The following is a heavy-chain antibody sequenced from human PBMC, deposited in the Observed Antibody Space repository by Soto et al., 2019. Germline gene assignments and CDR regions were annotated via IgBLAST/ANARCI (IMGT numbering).Heavy chain of an antibody. J-gene: IGHJ5*02. D-gene: IGHD2-2*01. Sequence: QITLKESGPTLVKPTQTLTLTCTFSGFSLSTSGVGVGWIRQPPGKALEWLALIYWDDDKRYSPSLKTRLTITKDTFKKQVVVTLASLDPVDTANYFCARGVRFCSSVGCPNLFGTWGQGTLVTVSS. V-gene: IGHV2-5*02. CDR3: ARGVRFCSSVGCPNLFGT. CDR2: IYWDDDK. CDR1: GFSLSTSGVG.